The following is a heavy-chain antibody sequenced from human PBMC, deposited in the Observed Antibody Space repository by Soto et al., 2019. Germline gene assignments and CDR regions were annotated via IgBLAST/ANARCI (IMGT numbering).Heavy chain of an antibody. Sequence: GGFLRLSCAASGFTFSSYAMSWVRQAPGKGLEWVSAISGSGGSTYYADSVKGRFTISRDNSKNTLYLQMNSLRAEDTAVYYCAKEAMTTVTTKGAFDIWGQGTMVTVSS. D-gene: IGHD4-17*01. J-gene: IGHJ3*02. CDR1: GFTFSSYA. V-gene: IGHV3-23*01. CDR3: AKEAMTTVTTKGAFDI. CDR2: ISGSGGST.